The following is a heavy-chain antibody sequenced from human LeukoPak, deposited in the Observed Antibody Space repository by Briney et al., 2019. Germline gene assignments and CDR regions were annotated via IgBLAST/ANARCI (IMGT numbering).Heavy chain of an antibody. CDR2: ISYDGSNK. CDR1: GFTFSSYD. CDR3: AKEGSNGDFDY. V-gene: IGHV3-30*18. J-gene: IGHJ4*02. D-gene: IGHD1-26*01. Sequence: GGSLRLSCAASGFTFSSYDMHWVRQAPGKGLEWVTVISYDGSNKYCGDSVKGRFTISRDNSKNALYLKMNSLRAEDTAVYYCAKEGSNGDFDYWGQGTLVTVSS.